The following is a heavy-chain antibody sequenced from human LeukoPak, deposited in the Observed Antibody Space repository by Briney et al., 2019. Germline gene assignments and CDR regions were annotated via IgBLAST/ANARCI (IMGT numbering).Heavy chain of an antibody. Sequence: GASVKVSCKASDDTFDRFAITWVRLTPGQGLDWMGRIIPIFGITHYAPHFQGRLTLTADTSTRTAHMELSSLKSEDTAVYYCAKGPHDYGDFVFFWGQGTLVTVTS. J-gene: IGHJ4*02. CDR3: AKGPHDYGDFVFF. D-gene: IGHD4-17*01. CDR1: DDTFDRFA. CDR2: IIPIFGIT. V-gene: IGHV1-69*04.